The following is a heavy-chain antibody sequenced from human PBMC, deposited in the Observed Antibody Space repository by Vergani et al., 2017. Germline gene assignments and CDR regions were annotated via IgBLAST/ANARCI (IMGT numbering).Heavy chain of an antibody. Sequence: QVQLQESGPGLVKPSQTLSLTCTVSGGSISSYYWSWIRQPAGKGLEWIGRLYTSGSPNYNSSLKSRVTMSVDTSKNQISLKLSSVTAAETAVYYCARDSDYYGSGKAYDYWGQGALVTVSS. CDR2: LYTSGSP. CDR3: ARDSDYYGSGKAYDY. V-gene: IGHV4-4*07. CDR1: GGSISSYY. J-gene: IGHJ4*02. D-gene: IGHD3-10*01.